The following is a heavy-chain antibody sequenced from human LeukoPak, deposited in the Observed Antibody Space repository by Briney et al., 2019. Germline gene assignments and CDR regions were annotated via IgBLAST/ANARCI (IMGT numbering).Heavy chain of an antibody. D-gene: IGHD4-17*01. Sequence: GGSLRLSCAASGFTFSSYDMHWVRQATGKGLEWVSVIYSGGSTYYADSVKGRFTISRDNSKNTLYLQMNSLRAEDTAVYYCARSLRTGDYGRGFFDYWGQGTLVTVSS. J-gene: IGHJ4*02. CDR1: GFTFSSYD. CDR2: IYSGGST. V-gene: IGHV3-66*01. CDR3: ARSLRTGDYGRGFFDY.